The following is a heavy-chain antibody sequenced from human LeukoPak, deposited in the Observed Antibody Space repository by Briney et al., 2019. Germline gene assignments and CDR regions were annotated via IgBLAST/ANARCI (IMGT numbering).Heavy chain of an antibody. J-gene: IGHJ4*02. CDR3: AKDLYNYYGSGSPDY. CDR1: GFTFSSYG. V-gene: IGHV3-30*18. Sequence: GGSLRLSCAASGFTFSSYGMHWVRQAPGKGLEWVAVISYDGSNKYYADSVKGRFTISRDNSKNTLYLQMNSLGAEDTAVYYCAKDLYNYYGSGSPDYWGQGTLVTVSS. D-gene: IGHD3-10*01. CDR2: ISYDGSNK.